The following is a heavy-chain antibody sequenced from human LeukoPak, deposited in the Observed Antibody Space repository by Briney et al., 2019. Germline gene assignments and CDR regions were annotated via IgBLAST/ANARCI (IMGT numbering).Heavy chain of an antibody. J-gene: IGHJ3*02. V-gene: IGHV3-15*01. Sequence: PGGSLRLSCAASGFTFSNAWMTWVRQAPGKGLEWVGRIKSKIAGGTTDYAAPVKGRFTISRDDSKDMLYLQMNSLKTEDTAVYYCATESGIYCSTTICYAAPRAFDIWGQGTMVTVSS. CDR2: IKSKIAGGTT. CDR1: GFTFSNAW. D-gene: IGHD2-2*01. CDR3: ATESGIYCSTTICYAAPRAFDI.